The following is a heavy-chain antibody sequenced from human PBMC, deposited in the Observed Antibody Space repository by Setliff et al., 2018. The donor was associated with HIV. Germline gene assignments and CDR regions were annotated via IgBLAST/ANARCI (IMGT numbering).Heavy chain of an antibody. D-gene: IGHD5-18*01. CDR3: ARDMQDNNSFGPNSNLGY. V-gene: IGHV1-3*04. CDR1: GYTFSNYA. Sequence: GASVKVSCKSSGYTFSNYALHWVRQAPGQRLEWMGWINTANANTKYSQKFQGRVTITRDTSACTAYMELSSLRSEDTAVYFCARDMQDNNSFGPNSNLGYWGQGTQVTVSS. CDR2: INTANANT. J-gene: IGHJ4*02.